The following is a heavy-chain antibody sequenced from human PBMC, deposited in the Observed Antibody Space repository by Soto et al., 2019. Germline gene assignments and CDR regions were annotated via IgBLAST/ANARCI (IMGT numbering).Heavy chain of an antibody. V-gene: IGHV3-23*01. CDR3: AKAPGYCSGGTCYWYLDL. CDR2: ISGSGGST. CDR1: GFTFSSYA. J-gene: IGHJ2*01. D-gene: IGHD2-15*01. Sequence: QPGGSLRLSCAASGFTFSSYAMSWVRQAPGKGLEWVSGISGSGGSTYYADSVKGRFTISRDNSKNTLYLQVSSLRAEDTAVYYCAKAPGYCSGGTCYWYLDLWGRGTLVTVSS.